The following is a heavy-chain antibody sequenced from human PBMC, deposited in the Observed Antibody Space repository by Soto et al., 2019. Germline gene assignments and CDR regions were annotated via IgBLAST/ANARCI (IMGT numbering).Heavy chain of an antibody. V-gene: IGHV3-21*01. Sequence: SLRLSCAASGFTFSSYSMNWVRQAPGKGLEWVSSISSSSSYIYYADSVKGRFTISRDNAKNSLYLQMNSLRAEDTAVYYCARDLRITGTDYYYGMDVWGQGTTVTVSS. CDR3: ARDLRITGTDYYYGMDV. D-gene: IGHD1-7*01. CDR2: ISSSSSYI. CDR1: GFTFSSYS. J-gene: IGHJ6*02.